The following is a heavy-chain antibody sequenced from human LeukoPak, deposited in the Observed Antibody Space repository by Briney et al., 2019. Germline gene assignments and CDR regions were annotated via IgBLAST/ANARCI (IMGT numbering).Heavy chain of an antibody. CDR3: ACLTTADAFDI. Sequence: KASETLSLTCTVSGGSISSYYWSWIRQPPGRGLEWIGYIYYSGSTDYNPSFQSRVSISVDTSKKQFSLKLSSVTAADTAVYYCACLTTADAFDIWGQGTMVTVSS. CDR1: GGSISSYY. J-gene: IGHJ3*02. D-gene: IGHD3-22*01. CDR2: IYYSGST. V-gene: IGHV4-59*01.